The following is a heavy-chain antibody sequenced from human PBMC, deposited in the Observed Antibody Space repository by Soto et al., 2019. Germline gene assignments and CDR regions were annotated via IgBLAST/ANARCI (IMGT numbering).Heavy chain of an antibody. CDR2: IGTAGDT. Sequence: GGSLRLSCAASGFTFSSYDMHWVRQATGKGLEWVSAIGTAGDTYYPGSVKGRFTISRENAKNSLYLQMNSLRAEDTAVYYCARERVAAGTKGNYYYYMDVWGKGTTVTVSS. CDR3: ARERVAAGTKGNYYYYMDV. CDR1: GFTFSSYD. J-gene: IGHJ6*03. D-gene: IGHD6-13*01. V-gene: IGHV3-13*01.